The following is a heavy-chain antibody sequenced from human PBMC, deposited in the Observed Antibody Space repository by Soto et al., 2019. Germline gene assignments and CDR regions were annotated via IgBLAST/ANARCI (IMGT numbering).Heavy chain of an antibody. V-gene: IGHV3-30*18. CDR2: ISYDGSNK. D-gene: IGHD1-1*01. Sequence: QVQLVESGGGVVQPGRSLRLSCAASGFTFSSYGMHWVRQAPGKGLEWVAVISYDGSNKYYADSVKGRFTISRDNSKNTLYLQMNSLRAEDTAVYYCAKDSAWKVSYDYGMDVWGQGTTVTVSS. J-gene: IGHJ6*02. CDR3: AKDSAWKVSYDYGMDV. CDR1: GFTFSSYG.